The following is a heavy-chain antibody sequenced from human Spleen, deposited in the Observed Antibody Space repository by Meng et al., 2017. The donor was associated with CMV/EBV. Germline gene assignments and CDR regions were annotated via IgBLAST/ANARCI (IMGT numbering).Heavy chain of an antibody. CDR2: IYSGGSST. V-gene: IGHV3-23*03. CDR3: ARDLSLSGDYVAFDY. D-gene: IGHD4-17*01. CDR1: GFPFRRYA. J-gene: IGHJ4*02. Sequence: GFPFRRYAMSWVRQAPGKGLEWVSVIYSGGSSTYYADSVKGRFTISRDNSKNTLYLQMNSLRAEDTALYYCARDLSLSGDYVAFDYWGQGTLVTVSS.